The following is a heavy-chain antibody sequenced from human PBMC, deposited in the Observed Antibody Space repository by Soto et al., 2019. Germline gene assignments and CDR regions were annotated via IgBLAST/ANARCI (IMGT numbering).Heavy chain of an antibody. V-gene: IGHV3-23*01. Sequence: VQLLESGGGLVQPGGSLRLSCAASGFTFNNYAMNWVRQAPGKGLEWVSAIRNSGGFTYYADSVKGRFTISRDNSKNTLYPHMNSLRAEDTALYYCAKDCFETKGTYFFDYWGQGTLVTVSS. CDR1: GFTFNNYA. D-gene: IGHD2-15*01. CDR3: AKDCFETKGTYFFDY. CDR2: IRNSGGFT. J-gene: IGHJ4*02.